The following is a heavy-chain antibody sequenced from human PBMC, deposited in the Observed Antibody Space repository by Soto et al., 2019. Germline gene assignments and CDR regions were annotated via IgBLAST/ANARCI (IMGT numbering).Heavy chain of an antibody. D-gene: IGHD3-22*01. Sequence: GGSLRLSCAASGFTFSSYAMHWVRQAPGKGLEWVAVISYDGSNKYYADSVKGRFTISRDNSKNTLYLQMNSLRAEDTAVYYCARDSAPHMDSSGYYFEYWGQGTLVTVSS. J-gene: IGHJ4*02. V-gene: IGHV3-30-3*01. CDR1: GFTFSSYA. CDR2: ISYDGSNK. CDR3: ARDSAPHMDSSGYYFEY.